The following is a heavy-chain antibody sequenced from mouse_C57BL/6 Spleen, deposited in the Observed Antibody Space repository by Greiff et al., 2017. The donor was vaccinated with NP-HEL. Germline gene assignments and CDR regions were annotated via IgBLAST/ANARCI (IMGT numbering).Heavy chain of an antibody. V-gene: IGHV5-6*01. J-gene: IGHJ2*01. Sequence: EVMLVESGGDLVKPGGSLKLSCAASGFTFSSYGMSWVRQTPDKRLEWVATISSGGSYTYYPDSVKGRFTISRDNAKNTLYLQMSSLKSEDTAMYYCARGGYGYDDYFDYWGQGTTLTVSS. CDR3: ARGGYGYDDYFDY. CDR1: GFTFSSYG. CDR2: ISSGGSYT. D-gene: IGHD2-2*01.